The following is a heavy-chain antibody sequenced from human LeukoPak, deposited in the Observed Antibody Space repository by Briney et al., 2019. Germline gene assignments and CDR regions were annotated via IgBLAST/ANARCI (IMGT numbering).Heavy chain of an antibody. Sequence: PSETLSLTCAVYGGSISSYYWSWIRQPPGKGLEWIGYIYHSGSTNYNPSLKSRVTIPVDTSKNQFSLKLSSVTAADTAVYYCARVESAYSSSWYDYWGQGTLVTVSS. D-gene: IGHD6-13*01. CDR2: IYHSGST. J-gene: IGHJ4*02. V-gene: IGHV4-59*01. CDR3: ARVESAYSSSWYDY. CDR1: GGSISSYY.